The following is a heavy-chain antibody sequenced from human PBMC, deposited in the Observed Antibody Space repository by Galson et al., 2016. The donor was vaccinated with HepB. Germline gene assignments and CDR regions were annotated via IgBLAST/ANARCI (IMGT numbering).Heavy chain of an antibody. CDR2: IKSKTDGGTT. J-gene: IGHJ4*02. D-gene: IGHD6-19*01. CDR1: GFTFTNAW. CDR3: MTPSGGGWFADY. Sequence: SLRLSCAASGFTFTNAWMSWVRQVPGEGLEWVGRIKSKTDGGTTDYAAPVKGRFTISRDDSKNTVYLQMNSLKTEDTAVYYCMTPSGGGWFADYWGQGTLVTVSS. V-gene: IGHV3-15*01.